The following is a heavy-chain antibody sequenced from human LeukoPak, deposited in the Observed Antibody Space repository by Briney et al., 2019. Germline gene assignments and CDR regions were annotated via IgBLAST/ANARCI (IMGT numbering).Heavy chain of an antibody. J-gene: IGHJ3*02. CDR3: ARDDGSGYYLHDAFDI. CDR2: ISAYNGNT. CDR1: GYTFTSYG. D-gene: IGHD3-22*01. V-gene: IGHV1-18*01. Sequence: ASVKVSCKASGYTFTSYGISWVRQAPGQGLEWMGWISAYNGNTNYAQKLQGRVTMTTDTSTSTAYMELRSLRSDDTAVYYCARDDGSGYYLHDAFDIWGQGTMVTVSS.